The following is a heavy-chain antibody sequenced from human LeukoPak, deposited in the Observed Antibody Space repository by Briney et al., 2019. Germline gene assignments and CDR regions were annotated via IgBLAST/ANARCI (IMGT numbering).Heavy chain of an antibody. D-gene: IGHD3-10*01. CDR3: AREDFWFGELLLDY. CDR2: INHSGST. V-gene: IGHV4-34*01. J-gene: IGHJ4*02. Sequence: PSETLSLTCAVYGGSSSGYYWSWIRQPPGKGLEWIGEINHSGSTNYNPSLKSRVTISVDTSKNQFSLKLSSVTAADTAEYYCAREDFWFGELLLDYWGQGTLVTVSS. CDR1: GGSSSGYY.